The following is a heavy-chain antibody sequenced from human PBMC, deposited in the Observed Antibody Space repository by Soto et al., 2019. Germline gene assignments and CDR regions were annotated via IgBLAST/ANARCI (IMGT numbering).Heavy chain of an antibody. CDR3: ERDPRYCSGSICYRYTEV. J-gene: IGHJ6*03. D-gene: IGHD2-15*01. V-gene: IGHV3-53*04. CDR2: IHSGNSA. Sequence: EMQLVESGGGLVNPGGSLRLSCAASGLIVNNNYMNWVRQAPGKGLEWVSVIHSGNSASYADSVMGRYTISRHNSKNMVYLQMNSLRAEDTAMYYCERDPRYCSGSICYRYTEVWGKGTTVTVSS. CDR1: GLIVNNNY.